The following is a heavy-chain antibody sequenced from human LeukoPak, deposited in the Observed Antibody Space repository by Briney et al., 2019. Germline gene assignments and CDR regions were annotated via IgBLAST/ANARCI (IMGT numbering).Heavy chain of an antibody. CDR2: VYYGRSP. CDR1: GDSISRSTYY. Sequence: SETLSLTCTVSGDSISRSTYYWAWIRQPPGKGLEWTGSVYYGRSPYFNPSLESRATISVDTSKNHFSLKMSSVTAADTAVYYCARSSGTGTFSYWGQGTLVTVSS. CDR3: ARSSGTGTFSY. J-gene: IGHJ4*02. V-gene: IGHV4-39*02. D-gene: IGHD6-25*01.